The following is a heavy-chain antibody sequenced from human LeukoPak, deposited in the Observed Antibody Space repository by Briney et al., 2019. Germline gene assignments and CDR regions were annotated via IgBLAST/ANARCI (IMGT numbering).Heavy chain of an antibody. CDR1: GGTFSSYA. CDR3: ASLVYHYGSGARWFDP. CDR2: IIPIFGIA. Sequence: GSSVKVSCKASGGTFSSYAISWVRQAPGQGLEWMGGIIPIFGIANYAQKFQGRVTITADESTSTAYMELNSLRSEDTAVYYCASLVYHYGSGARWFDPWGQGTLVTVSS. J-gene: IGHJ5*02. D-gene: IGHD3-10*01. V-gene: IGHV1-69*01.